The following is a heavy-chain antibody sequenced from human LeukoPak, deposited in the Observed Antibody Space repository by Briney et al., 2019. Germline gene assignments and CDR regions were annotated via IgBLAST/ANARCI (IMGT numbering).Heavy chain of an antibody. CDR3: AKDRDEWELTSTDY. CDR2: ISSSSSYI. J-gene: IGHJ4*02. CDR1: GFTFSSYS. V-gene: IGHV3-21*01. Sequence: GGSLRLSCAASGFTFSSYSMNWVRQAPGKGLEWVSSISSSSSYIYYADSVKGRFTISRDNARNSLYLQMNSLRAEDTAVYYCAKDRDEWELTSTDYWGQGTLVTVSS. D-gene: IGHD1-26*01.